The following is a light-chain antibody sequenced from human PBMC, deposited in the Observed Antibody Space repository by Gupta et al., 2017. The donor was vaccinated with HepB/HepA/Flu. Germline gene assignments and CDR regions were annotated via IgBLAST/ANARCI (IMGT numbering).Light chain of an antibody. CDR1: KLGDKY. V-gene: IGLV3-1*01. Sequence: SYELTQAPSVSVSPGQTASITCSGDKLGDKYACWYQQKPSQSPVLVIYQDRKRPSGIPERFSGSNSGNTATLTISGTQAMDEADYYCQAWDSTTVVFGGGTKLTVL. J-gene: IGLJ2*01. CDR3: QAWDSTTVV. CDR2: QDR.